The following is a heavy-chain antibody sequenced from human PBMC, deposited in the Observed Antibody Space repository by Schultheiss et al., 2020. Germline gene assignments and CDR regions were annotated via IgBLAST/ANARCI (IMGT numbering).Heavy chain of an antibody. J-gene: IGHJ4*02. CDR2: ISSSGSTI. V-gene: IGHV3-11*01. Sequence: SLKISCAASGFTFSDYYMSWIRQAPGKGLEWVSYISSSGSTIYYADSVKGRFTISRDNAKNSLYLQMNSLRAEDTAVYYCARVPYSSSSVYFDYWGQGTLVTVSS. CDR1: GFTFSDYY. CDR3: ARVPYSSSSVYFDY. D-gene: IGHD6-6*01.